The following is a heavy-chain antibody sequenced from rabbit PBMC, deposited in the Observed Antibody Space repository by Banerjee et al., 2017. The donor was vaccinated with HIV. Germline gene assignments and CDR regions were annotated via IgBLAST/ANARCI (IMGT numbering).Heavy chain of an antibody. CDR1: GLDFSSSYW. CDR3: ARCSVNAGWGGDL. Sequence: QEQLEESGGDLVKPGGTLTLTCTASGLDFSSSYWICWVRQAPGKGLEWIACIETESSGNTYYASWAKGRLTISKTSSTTVTLQMTSLTDADTATHFCARCSVNAGWGGDLWGPGTLVTVS. V-gene: IGHV1S45*01. D-gene: IGHD4-1*01. J-gene: IGHJ4*01. CDR2: IETESSGNT.